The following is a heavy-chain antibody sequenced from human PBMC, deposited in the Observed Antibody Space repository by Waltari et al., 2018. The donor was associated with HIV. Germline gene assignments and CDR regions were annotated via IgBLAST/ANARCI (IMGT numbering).Heavy chain of an antibody. J-gene: IGHJ3*02. CDR1: GGSFSGYY. V-gene: IGHV4-34*01. CDR3: AGGVEMAPLMDDAFDI. CDR2: INHSGST. D-gene: IGHD2-15*01. Sequence: QVQLQQWGAGLLKPSETLSLTCAVYGGSFSGYYWSWIRQPTGKGLEWIGEINHSGSTNYNPSLKSRVTISVDTSKNQFSLKLSSVTAADTAVYYCAGGVEMAPLMDDAFDIWGQGTMVTVSS.